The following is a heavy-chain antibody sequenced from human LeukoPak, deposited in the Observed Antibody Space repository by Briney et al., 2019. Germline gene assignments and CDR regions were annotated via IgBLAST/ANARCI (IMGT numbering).Heavy chain of an antibody. CDR1: GYTFTSYD. CDR3: ARVGRIRGVSNWFDP. D-gene: IGHD3-10*01. Sequence: ASVKVSCKASGYTFTSYDINWVRQATGQGLEWMGCMNPNSGNTGYAQKFQGRLTITRNTSINTAYMELSSLRSEDTAVYYCARVGRIRGVSNWFDPWGQGTLVTVSS. J-gene: IGHJ5*02. V-gene: IGHV1-8*01. CDR2: MNPNSGNT.